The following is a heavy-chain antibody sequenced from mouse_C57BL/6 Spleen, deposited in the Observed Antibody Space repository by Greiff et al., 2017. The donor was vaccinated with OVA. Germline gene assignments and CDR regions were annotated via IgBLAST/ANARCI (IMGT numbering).Heavy chain of an antibody. Sequence: QVQLKQPGAELVRPGSSVKLSCKASGYTFTSYWMHWVKQRPIQGLEWIGNIDPSDSETHYNQKFKDKATLTVDKSSSTAYMQLSSLTSEDSAVYYCAREGPSTVVDYWGQGTTLTVSS. J-gene: IGHJ2*01. D-gene: IGHD1-1*01. CDR1: GYTFTSYW. CDR2: IDPSDSET. CDR3: AREGPSTVVDY. V-gene: IGHV1-52*01.